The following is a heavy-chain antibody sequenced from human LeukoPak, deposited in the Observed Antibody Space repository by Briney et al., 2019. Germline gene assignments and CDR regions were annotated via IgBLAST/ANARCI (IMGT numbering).Heavy chain of an antibody. CDR2: ISGSGTGT. CDR1: GFTFSSSA. Sequence: GGSLRLSCAASGFTFSSSAMSWVRQAPGKGLYWVSAISGSGTGTYYADSVKGRFTISRDSSKNTLYLQMNSLRAEDTAVYYCAKDGSGGGWKWFDPWGQGTLVTVSS. J-gene: IGHJ5*02. CDR3: AKDGSGGGWKWFDP. V-gene: IGHV3-23*01. D-gene: IGHD2-15*01.